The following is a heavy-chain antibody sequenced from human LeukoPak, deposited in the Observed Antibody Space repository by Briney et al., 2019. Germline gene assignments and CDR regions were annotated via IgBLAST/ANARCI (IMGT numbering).Heavy chain of an antibody. Sequence: ASVTVSCKASGYTFTGYYMHWVRQAPGQGLEWMGWINPNSGGTNYAQKFQGRVTMTRDTSISTAYMELSRLRSDDTAVYCCASTGAEYYYDSSGYNYWGQGTLVTVSS. CDR3: ASTGAEYYYDSSGYNY. J-gene: IGHJ4*02. V-gene: IGHV1-2*02. D-gene: IGHD3-22*01. CDR1: GYTFTGYY. CDR2: INPNSGGT.